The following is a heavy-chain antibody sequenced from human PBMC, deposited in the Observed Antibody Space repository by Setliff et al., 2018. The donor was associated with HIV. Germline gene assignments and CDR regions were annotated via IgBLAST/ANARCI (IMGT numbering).Heavy chain of an antibody. CDR3: ARHFGWLPREIDY. D-gene: IGHD5-12*01. V-gene: IGHV4-39*01. Sequence: PSETLSLTCILSGGSISTSNYYWGWIRQPPGKGLEWIGSIDYSGSTYYTPSLKSRVTISVDTSKNQFSLKLSSVTAADTAVYYCARHFGWLPREIDYWGQGTLVTVSS. CDR2: IDYSGST. J-gene: IGHJ4*02. CDR1: GGSISTSNYY.